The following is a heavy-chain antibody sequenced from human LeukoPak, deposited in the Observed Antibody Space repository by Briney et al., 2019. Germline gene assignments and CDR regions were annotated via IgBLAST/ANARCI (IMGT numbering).Heavy chain of an antibody. J-gene: IGHJ4*02. CDR2: IYYGGST. CDR1: GGSISSGGYY. CDR3: ARAGVLRYFDWLYTYFDY. Sequence: SETLSLTCTVSGGSISSGGYYWSWIRQHPGKGLEWIGYIYYGGSTYYNPSLKSRVTISVDTSKNQFSLKLSSVTAADTAVYYCARAGVLRYFDWLYTYFDYWGQGTLVTVSS. V-gene: IGHV4-31*03. D-gene: IGHD3-9*01.